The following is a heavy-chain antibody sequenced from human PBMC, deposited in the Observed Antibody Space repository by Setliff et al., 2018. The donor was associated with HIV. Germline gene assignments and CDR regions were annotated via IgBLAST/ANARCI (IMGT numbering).Heavy chain of an antibody. D-gene: IGHD1-1*01. Sequence: SVKVSCKASGGTFSGYAFSWVRQAPGQGLDWMGGIIPIFGSPNYAQRFQGILTVTADESTSTAYMELSSLRSEDKVVYYCTRDRNLNREHYYFDYWGQGTLVTVPP. V-gene: IGHV1-69*13. CDR1: GGTFSGYA. CDR3: TRDRNLNREHYYFDY. J-gene: IGHJ4*02. CDR2: IIPIFGSP.